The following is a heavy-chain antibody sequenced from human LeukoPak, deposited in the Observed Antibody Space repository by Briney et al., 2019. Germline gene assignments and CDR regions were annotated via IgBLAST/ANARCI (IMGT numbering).Heavy chain of an antibody. CDR3: ASAGGEDAFDI. V-gene: IGHV4-59*01. J-gene: IGHJ3*02. D-gene: IGHD3-16*01. CDR2: IYYSGST. CDR1: GFTFSSYA. Sequence: SGGSLRLSCAASGFTFSSYAMSWVRQAPGKGLEWIGYIYYSGSTNYNPSLKSRVTISVDTSKNQFSLKLSSVTAADTAVYYCASAGGEDAFDIWGQGTMVTVSS.